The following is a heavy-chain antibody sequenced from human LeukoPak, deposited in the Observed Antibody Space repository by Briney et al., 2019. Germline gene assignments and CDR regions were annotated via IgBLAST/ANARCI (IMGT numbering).Heavy chain of an antibody. CDR1: GYTFTGYY. V-gene: IGHV1-2*02. J-gene: IGHJ3*02. CDR2: INPNSGGT. Sequence: ASVKVSCKASGYTFTGYYMHWVRQAPGQGLERMGWINPNSGGTNYAQKFRGRVTMTRDTSISTAYMELSRLRSYDTAVYYCARAKGDAFDIWGQGTMVTVSS. CDR3: ARAKGDAFDI.